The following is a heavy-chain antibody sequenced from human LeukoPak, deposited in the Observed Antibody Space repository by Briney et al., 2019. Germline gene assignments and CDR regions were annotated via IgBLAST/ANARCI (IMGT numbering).Heavy chain of an antibody. CDR3: ARDLYSYGPFDY. Sequence: GGSLGLSCAAYGFTFGSYTMHWVRQAPGKGLDWVALISYDGSEKSYADSVKGRFTISRHNTKNTLYLQINILRAEDTAVYYCARDLYSYGPFDYWGQGTLVTVSS. CDR2: ISYDGSEK. D-gene: IGHD5-18*01. J-gene: IGHJ4*02. CDR1: GFTFGSYT. V-gene: IGHV3-30*04.